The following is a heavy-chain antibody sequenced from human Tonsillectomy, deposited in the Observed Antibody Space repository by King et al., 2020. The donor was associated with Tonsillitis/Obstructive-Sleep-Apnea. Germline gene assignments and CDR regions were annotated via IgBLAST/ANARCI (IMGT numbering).Heavy chain of an antibody. CDR1: GGSISSYF. V-gene: IGHV4-4*07. J-gene: IGHJ4*02. CDR2: NYTSGST. D-gene: IGHD4-23*01. CDR3: ARSQGATVDRNCFDY. Sequence: QLQESGPGLVKPSETLSLTCTVSGGSISSYFWSGIRQPAGKGLEWIGRNYTSGSTNYNPSLKSRVTMSVDTSKNQFSLKLSSVTAADTAVYYCARSQGATVDRNCFDYWGQGTLVTVSS.